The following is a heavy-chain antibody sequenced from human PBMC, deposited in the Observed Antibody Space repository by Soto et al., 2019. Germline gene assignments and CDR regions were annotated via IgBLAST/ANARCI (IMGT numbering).Heavy chain of an antibody. CDR2: VSFRGDI. CDR1: GFMLSSYT. V-gene: IGHV3-21*01. D-gene: IGHD2-2*01. Sequence: PGGSLRLSCTASGFMLSSYTMNWVRQAPGKGLEWVSSVSFRGDIYYADSLEGRFTISRDDAKNSLYLQMNSLRAEDTAVYYCARGCSSASCYYYWGQGTLVTVSS. J-gene: IGHJ4*02. CDR3: ARGCSSASCYYY.